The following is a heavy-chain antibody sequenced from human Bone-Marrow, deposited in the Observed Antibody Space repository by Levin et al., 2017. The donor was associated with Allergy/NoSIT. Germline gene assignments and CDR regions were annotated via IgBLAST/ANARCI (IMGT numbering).Heavy chain of an antibody. D-gene: IGHD2-15*01. Sequence: ASVKVSCKASGYTFTGYYMHWVRQAPGQGLEWMGWINPNSGGTNYAQKFQGRVTMTRDTSISTAYMELSRLRSDDTAVYYCARDLRWDNIVVAPGCFDLWGRGTLVTVSS. V-gene: IGHV1-2*02. CDR2: INPNSGGT. J-gene: IGHJ2*01. CDR3: ARDLRWDNIVVAPGCFDL. CDR1: GYTFTGYY.